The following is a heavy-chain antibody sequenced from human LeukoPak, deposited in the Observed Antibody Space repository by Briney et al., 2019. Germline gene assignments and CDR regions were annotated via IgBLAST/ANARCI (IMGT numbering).Heavy chain of an antibody. D-gene: IGHD3-3*01. CDR1: GFTFSSYA. J-gene: IGHJ4*02. V-gene: IGHV3-23*01. CDR2: ISGSGGST. Sequence: PGGSLRLSCAASGFTFSSYAMSWVRQAPGKGLEWVSAISGSGGSTYYADSVKGRFTISRDNSKNTLYLQMNSLRAEDTAVYYSAKDRGSYYDFWSGYYPLDYWGQGTLVTVSS. CDR3: AKDRGSYYDFWSGYYPLDY.